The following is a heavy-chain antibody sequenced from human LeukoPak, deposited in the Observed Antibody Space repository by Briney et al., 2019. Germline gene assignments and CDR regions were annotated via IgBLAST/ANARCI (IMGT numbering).Heavy chain of an antibody. Sequence: ASVKVSCKASGYTFTSYDINWVRQATGQGLEWMGWMNPNSGNTGYAQKFQGRVTMTRNTSISTAYMELSSLRSEDTAVYYCARGLDYYGSGSYYTSFDPWGQGTLVTVSS. CDR2: MNPNSGNT. CDR3: ARGLDYYGSGSYYTSFDP. J-gene: IGHJ5*02. D-gene: IGHD3-10*01. CDR1: GYTFTSYD. V-gene: IGHV1-8*01.